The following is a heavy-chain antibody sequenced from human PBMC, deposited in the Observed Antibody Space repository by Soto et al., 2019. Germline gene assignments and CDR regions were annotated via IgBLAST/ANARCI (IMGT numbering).Heavy chain of an antibody. CDR2: IKQDGSEK. CDR1: GFPFSRYC. J-gene: IGHJ5*02. V-gene: IGHV3-7*01. Sequence: PGESLRRAGAAFGFPFSRYCMSWVRQAPGKGLEWVANIKQDGSEKSYVDSVKGRFSISRDNAKNSLYLQMNSLRVEDTAVYFCGRDLPSISGRPGGWFDPWGQGTLVTVSS. CDR3: GRDLPSISGRPGGWFDP. D-gene: IGHD6-6*01.